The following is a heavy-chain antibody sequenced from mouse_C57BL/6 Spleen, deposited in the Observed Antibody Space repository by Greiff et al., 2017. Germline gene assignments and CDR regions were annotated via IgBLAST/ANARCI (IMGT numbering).Heavy chain of an antibody. V-gene: IGHV3-6*01. CDR2: ISYDGSN. D-gene: IGHD2-3*01. Sequence: ESGPGLVKPSQSLSLTCSVTGYSITSGYYWNWIRQFPGNKLEWMGYISYDGSNNYNPSLKNRISITRDTSKNQFFLKLNSVTTEDTATYYCARDGDGYYENYCDYWGQGTTLTVSS. CDR3: ARDGDGYYENYCDY. CDR1: GYSITSGYY. J-gene: IGHJ2*01.